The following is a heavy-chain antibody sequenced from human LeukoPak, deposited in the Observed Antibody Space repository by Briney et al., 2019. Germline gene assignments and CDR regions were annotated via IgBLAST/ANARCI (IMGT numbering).Heavy chain of an antibody. J-gene: IGHJ4*02. CDR1: GDSIINYY. CDR2: IYYTGTT. CDR3: AKEPSV. V-gene: IGHV4-59*01. Sequence: PSETLSLTCSVSGDSIINYYWSWIRQSPEKGLEWIGYIYYTGTTKYNPSLESRVFMSVDTSKNQFSLRPTSVTVADTAVYYCAKEPSVWGQGILVSVSS.